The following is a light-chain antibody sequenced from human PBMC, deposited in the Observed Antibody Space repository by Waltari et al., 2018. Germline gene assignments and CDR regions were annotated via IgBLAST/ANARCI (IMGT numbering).Light chain of an antibody. V-gene: IGKV1-5*03. CDR1: QSISSW. CDR3: QQYSSYLT. CDR2: KAS. J-gene: IGKJ2*01. Sequence: DIQMTQSPSTLSAYVGDRVTITCRASQSISSWLAWYQQKPGTAPNPLIYKASILESGEPARCSSSGSGTDFTLTITSPQPDEFATYYWQQYSSYLTFGQGTKLEIK.